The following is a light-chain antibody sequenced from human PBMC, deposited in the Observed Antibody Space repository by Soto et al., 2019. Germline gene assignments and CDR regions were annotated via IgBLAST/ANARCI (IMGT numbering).Light chain of an antibody. Sequence: EIVLTQSPGTVSLSPGERATLSCRASQSVRSTYLAWYQQKPGQPPRLLIYGASSRATGIPDRFSGSGSGTDFTLTISSLQSEDFAVYYCQQYNNWPLLFGQGTRLEIK. J-gene: IGKJ5*01. CDR3: QQYNNWPLL. V-gene: IGKV3-20*01. CDR2: GAS. CDR1: QSVRSTY.